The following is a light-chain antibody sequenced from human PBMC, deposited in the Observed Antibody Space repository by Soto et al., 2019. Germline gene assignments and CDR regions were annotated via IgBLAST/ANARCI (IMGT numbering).Light chain of an antibody. CDR2: WAS. CDR1: QSVLYTSNNKNY. CDR3: QQYYSTPPT. Sequence: DILITQSPDSLAVPLGERAPINCKSSQSVLYTSNNKNYLAWYQQKAGQPPKVLIYWASTRESGVPVRFSGSGSGTDFTLTISSLQAEDVALYYCQQYYSTPPTFGQGTKVDIK. V-gene: IGKV4-1*01. J-gene: IGKJ1*01.